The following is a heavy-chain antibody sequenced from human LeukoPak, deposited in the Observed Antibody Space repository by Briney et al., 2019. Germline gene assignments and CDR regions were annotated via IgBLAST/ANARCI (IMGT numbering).Heavy chain of an antibody. D-gene: IGHD4-17*01. CDR3: ARESANDYGDNHAGACLDY. V-gene: IGHV3-48*04. Sequence: PGGSLRLSCAASGFTFSSYAMSWVRQAPGKGLEWVSYISSTGSTIYYADSVKGRFTISRDNAKNSLYLQMNSLRAEDTAVYYCARESANDYGDNHAGACLDYWGQGNLVTVSS. J-gene: IGHJ4*02. CDR2: ISSTGSTI. CDR1: GFTFSSYA.